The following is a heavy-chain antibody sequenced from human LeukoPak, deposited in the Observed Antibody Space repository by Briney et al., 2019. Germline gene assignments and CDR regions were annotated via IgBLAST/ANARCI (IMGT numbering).Heavy chain of an antibody. CDR2: ICVYTNYT. CDR1: GYTFTSYG. Sequence: ASVKLSCKASGYTFTSYGINWVRQAPGQGLEWMARICVYTNYTHYAQKFQDRVTMTTDTTTSTAYMELRSLRSDDTAVYYCARVPTPTMYGGSNWFDPWGQGTLVIVSS. J-gene: IGHJ5*02. CDR3: ARVPTPTMYGGSNWFDP. D-gene: IGHD3-10*02. V-gene: IGHV1-18*01.